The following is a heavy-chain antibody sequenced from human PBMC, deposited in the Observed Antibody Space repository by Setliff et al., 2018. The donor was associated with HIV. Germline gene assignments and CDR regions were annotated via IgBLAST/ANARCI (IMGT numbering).Heavy chain of an antibody. D-gene: IGHD1-26*01. CDR3: VKLHMYSGHEFDY. CDR1: GYSFIHYW. CDR2: IYPGDSDT. Sequence: GESLKISCETSGYSFIHYWIGWVRQMPGKGLEWMGIIYPGDSDTRYSASFQGHVTISADKSINTAYLQWSSLKASDSGMYYCVKLHMYSGHEFDYWGEGTRVTVSS. V-gene: IGHV5-51*01. J-gene: IGHJ4*02.